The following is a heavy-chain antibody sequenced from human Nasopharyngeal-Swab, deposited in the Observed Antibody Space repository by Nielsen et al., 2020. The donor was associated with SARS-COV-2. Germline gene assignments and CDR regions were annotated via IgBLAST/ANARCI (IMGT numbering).Heavy chain of an antibody. J-gene: IGHJ4*02. V-gene: IGHV3-23*01. Sequence: GESLKISCAASGFTFSSYAMSWVRQAPGKGLEWVSAISGSGGSTYYADSVKGQFTISRDNSKNTLYLQMNSLRAEDTAVYYCAKVPLFYGEGGLFDYWGQGTLVTVSS. CDR3: AKVPLFYGEGGLFDY. CDR1: GFTFSSYA. D-gene: IGHD3-10*01. CDR2: ISGSGGST.